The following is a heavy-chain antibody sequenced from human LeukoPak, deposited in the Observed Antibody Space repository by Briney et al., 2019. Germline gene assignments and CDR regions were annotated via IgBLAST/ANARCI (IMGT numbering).Heavy chain of an antibody. CDR3: ARDFAMCSSTSCLYYFDY. J-gene: IGHJ4*02. CDR1: GGSFSGYY. CDR2: INHSGST. D-gene: IGHD2-2*01. V-gene: IGHV4-34*01. Sequence: PSETLSLTCAVYGGSFSGYYWSWIRQPPGKGLEWIGEINHSGSTNYNPSLKSRVTISVDTSKNQFSLKLSSVTAADTAVYYCARDFAMCSSTSCLYYFDYWAREPWSPSPQ.